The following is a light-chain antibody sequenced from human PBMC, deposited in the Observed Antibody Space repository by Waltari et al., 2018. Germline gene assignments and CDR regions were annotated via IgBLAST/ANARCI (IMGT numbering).Light chain of an antibody. CDR3: QQYNNWPLR. CDR1: QSLSSN. J-gene: IGKJ1*01. CDR2: GAS. V-gene: IGKV3-15*01. Sequence: EIVMTQSPATLSVSPGERATLSCRASQSLSSNLAWYQQKPGQAPRLLIYGASTRATGIPARFSDSGSGTEFTLTINSMESEDIAVYFCQQYNNWPLRFGQGTKVEIK.